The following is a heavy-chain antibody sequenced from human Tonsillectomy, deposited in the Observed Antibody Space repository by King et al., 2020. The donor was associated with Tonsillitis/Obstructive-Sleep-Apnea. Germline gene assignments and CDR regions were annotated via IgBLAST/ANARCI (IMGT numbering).Heavy chain of an antibody. V-gene: IGHV2-5*02. CDR1: GFSLSTSGVG. D-gene: IGHD4-17*01. CDR3: AHRLPDYGDFFSWFDP. Sequence: TLKESGPTLVKPSQTLTLTCTFSGFSLSTSGVGVGWIRQPPGKALEWLALIYWDDDKRYSPSLKSRLTITKDTSKNQVVLTMTNMDPVDTATYYCAHRLPDYGDFFSWFDPWGQGTLVTVSS. J-gene: IGHJ5*02. CDR2: IYWDDDK.